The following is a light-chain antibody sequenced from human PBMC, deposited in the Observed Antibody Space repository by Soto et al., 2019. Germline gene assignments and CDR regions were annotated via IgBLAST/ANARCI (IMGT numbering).Light chain of an antibody. J-gene: IGKJ1*01. CDR3: QQRSTWSPT. Sequence: EIVLTQSPATPSLSPGDRATLSCRASQSVDAYLAWYQQRPGQAPRLLMFDASNRATGTPTRFSGRGSGTDFTLTISSLEPEDFAVYYCQQRSTWSPTFGQGTKVEIK. V-gene: IGKV3-11*01. CDR2: DAS. CDR1: QSVDAY.